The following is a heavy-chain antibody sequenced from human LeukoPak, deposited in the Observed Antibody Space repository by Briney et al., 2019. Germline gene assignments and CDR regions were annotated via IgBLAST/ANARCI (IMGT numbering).Heavy chain of an antibody. CDR3: ARWGGTYDILTGYYLFDY. Sequence: SETLSLTCTVSGGSISSGGYYWGWIRQHPGKGLEWIGYIYYSGSTYYNPSLKSRVTISVDTSKNQFSLKLSSVTAADTAVYYCARWGGTYDILTGYYLFDYWGQGTLVTVSS. V-gene: IGHV4-31*03. CDR2: IYYSGST. CDR1: GGSISSGGYY. D-gene: IGHD3-9*01. J-gene: IGHJ4*02.